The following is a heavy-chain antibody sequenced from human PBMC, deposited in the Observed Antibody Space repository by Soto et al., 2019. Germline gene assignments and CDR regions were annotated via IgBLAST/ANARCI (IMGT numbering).Heavy chain of an antibody. Sequence: SETLSLTCTVSGGSISSYYWSWIRQPPGKGLEWIGYIYYSGSTNYNPSLKSRVTISVDTFKNQFSLKLSSVTAADTAVYYCARLGVRGVIRYFDYWGQGTLVTVSS. D-gene: IGHD3-10*01. CDR3: ARLGVRGVIRYFDY. J-gene: IGHJ4*02. V-gene: IGHV4-59*08. CDR1: GGSISSYY. CDR2: IYYSGST.